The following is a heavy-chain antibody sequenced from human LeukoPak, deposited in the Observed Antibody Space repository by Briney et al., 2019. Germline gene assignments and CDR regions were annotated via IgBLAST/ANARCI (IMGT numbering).Heavy chain of an antibody. D-gene: IGHD4-11*01. CDR2: ISSSSSYI. V-gene: IGHV3-21*01. Sequence: PGGSLRLSCAASGFTFSSYSMNWVRRAPGKGLEWVSSISSSSSYIYYVDSVKGRFTISRDNAKNSLYLQMNSLRAEDTAVYYCARDPESTVTTLGYEIPSPWGQGTLVTVSS. J-gene: IGHJ4*02. CDR1: GFTFSSYS. CDR3: ARDPESTVTTLGYEIPSP.